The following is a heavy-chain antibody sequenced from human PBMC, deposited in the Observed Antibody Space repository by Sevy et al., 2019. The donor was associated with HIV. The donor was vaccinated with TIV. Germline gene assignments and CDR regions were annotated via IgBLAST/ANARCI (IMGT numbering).Heavy chain of an antibody. V-gene: IGHV1-2*06. J-gene: IGHJ3*02. CDR2: INPRTGDT. D-gene: IGHD2-15*01. Sequence: ASVKVPCKASGYTFSDNYMHWVRQAPGQGLEWVGRINPRTGDTKYAQKFQGRVTVTRDTSISTAYMELSRLTSDDTAIYYCAKDKLLDAFDIWGQGTRVTVSS. CDR1: GYTFSDNY. CDR3: AKDKLLDAFDI.